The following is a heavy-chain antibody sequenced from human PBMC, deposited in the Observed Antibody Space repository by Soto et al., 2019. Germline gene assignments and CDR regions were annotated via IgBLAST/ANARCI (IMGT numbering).Heavy chain of an antibody. J-gene: IGHJ4*02. CDR1: GDSISSTSYS. D-gene: IGHD3-3*01. CDR3: ASPPKAVSGYFNY. Sequence: SETLSLTCTVSGDSISSTSYSWAWIRQPPGKGLEWIGTIYYTGSSDYNPSLKSRVTISVDKSKNQFSLNLNSVTAADTAVYYGASPPKAVSGYFNYWGQGTRVTVSS. V-gene: IGHV4-39*01. CDR2: IYYTGSS.